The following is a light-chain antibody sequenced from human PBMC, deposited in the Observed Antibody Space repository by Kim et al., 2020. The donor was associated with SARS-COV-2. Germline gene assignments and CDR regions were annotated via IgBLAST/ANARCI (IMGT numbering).Light chain of an antibody. CDR3: HKNNSASWT. CDR2: AAS. V-gene: IGKV1-27*01. J-gene: IGKJ1*01. Sequence: DIQMTQSPSSLSASVGDRVTITCRASQGISNDLAWYQQKPGKGPKLLIYAASTLQSGVPSRFSGSGSGTDFTLTISSLQPEDVATYYWHKNNSASWTFGEGTKVDIK. CDR1: QGISND.